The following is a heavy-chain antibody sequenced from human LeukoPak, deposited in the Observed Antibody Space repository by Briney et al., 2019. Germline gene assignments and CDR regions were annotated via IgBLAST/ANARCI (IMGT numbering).Heavy chain of an antibody. CDR1: GDSLSSYY. V-gene: IGHV4-59*01. Sequence: SETLSLTCTVSGDSLSSYYWSCIRQPPGKGLEWIGYIYYSESTNYNRSLTSRVTISVDTSKNQISLKLSAVTAADTAVYDCARENIVAGFDYWGQGTLVTVSS. J-gene: IGHJ4*02. CDR3: ARENIVAGFDY. CDR2: IYYSEST. D-gene: IGHD5-12*01.